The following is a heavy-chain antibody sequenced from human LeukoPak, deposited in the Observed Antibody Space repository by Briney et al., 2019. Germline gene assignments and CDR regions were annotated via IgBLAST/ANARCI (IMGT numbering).Heavy chain of an antibody. D-gene: IGHD1-1*01. CDR2: ISSSGNTI. V-gene: IGHV3-11*01. Sequence: GGSLRLSCAASGFTFSDYYMSWIRQAPGKGLEWVSYISSSGNTIYYADSVKGRFTISRDNAKNSLYLQMNSLRAEDTAVYYCARRGVQLQRISWFDPWGQGTLVTVSS. CDR1: GFTFSDYY. CDR3: ARRGVQLQRISWFDP. J-gene: IGHJ5*02.